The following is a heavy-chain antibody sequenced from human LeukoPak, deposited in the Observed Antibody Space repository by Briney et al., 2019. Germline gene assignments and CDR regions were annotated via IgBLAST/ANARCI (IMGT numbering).Heavy chain of an antibody. J-gene: IGHJ4*02. D-gene: IGHD1-7*01. CDR2: MFCSGST. V-gene: IGHV4-39*01. CDR1: GGSISSSYYC. CDR3: ARGTGTTGDFDS. Sequence: PSETLSLTCTVSGGSISSSYYCWGWIRQPPGKGLEWIGTMFCSGSTYYNTSLKSRVTISVDTSKNQFSLKLSSVTAADTAVYYCARGTGTTGDFDSWGQGTLVTVSS.